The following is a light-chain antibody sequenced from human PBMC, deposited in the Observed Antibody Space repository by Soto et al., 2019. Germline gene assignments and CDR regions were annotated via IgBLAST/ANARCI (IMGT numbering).Light chain of an antibody. CDR3: QSYDTHNEWV. J-gene: IGLJ3*02. CDR1: SGSIASNY. V-gene: IGLV6-57*02. CDR2: EDN. Sequence: NFMLTQPHSVSESPGKTVTISCTGSSGSIASNYVLWYQQRPGSAPTTVIYEDNQRPSGVPDRFSGSIDSSSNSASLTISGLKTEDEADYYCQSYDTHNEWVFGGGTKLTVL.